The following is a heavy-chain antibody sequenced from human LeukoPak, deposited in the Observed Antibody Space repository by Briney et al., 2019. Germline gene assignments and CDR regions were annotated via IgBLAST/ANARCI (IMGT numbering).Heavy chain of an antibody. CDR1: GYSFTSNW. J-gene: IGHJ6*02. V-gene: IGHV5-51*01. CDR2: IYPGDSDT. Sequence: RGESLKISCKGSGYSFTSNWIGWVRQMPGKGLEWMGIIYPGDSDTRYSPSFQGQVTISADKSISTAYLQWSSLKASDTAMYYCARGRILSGYYHGMDVWGQGTTVTVSS. D-gene: IGHD3-9*01. CDR3: ARGRILSGYYHGMDV.